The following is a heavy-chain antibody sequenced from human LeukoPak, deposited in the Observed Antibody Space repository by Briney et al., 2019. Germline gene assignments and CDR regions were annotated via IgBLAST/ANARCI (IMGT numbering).Heavy chain of an antibody. CDR3: ARPPRIAAAGRNWFDP. V-gene: IGHV1-2*06. D-gene: IGHD6-13*01. Sequence: GASVKVSCKASGYTFTGYYMHWVRQAPGQGLEWMGRINPNSGGTNYAQKFQGRVTMTRDTSISTAHMELSRLRSDDTAVYYCARPPRIAAAGRNWFDPWGQGTLVTVSS. CDR1: GYTFTGYY. CDR2: INPNSGGT. J-gene: IGHJ5*02.